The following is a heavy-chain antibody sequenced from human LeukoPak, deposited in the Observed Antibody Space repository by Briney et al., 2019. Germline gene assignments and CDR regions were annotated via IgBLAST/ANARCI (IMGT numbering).Heavy chain of an antibody. V-gene: IGHV4-34*01. J-gene: IGHJ4*02. CDR3: ARGTYDSSRYYYFDY. D-gene: IGHD3-22*01. CDR2: INHSGST. Sequence: PSETLSLTCAVYGGSFSGYYWSWIRQPPGKGLEWIGEINHSGSTDYNPSLKSRVTISVDTSKNQFSLKLSSVTAADTAVYFCARGTYDSSRYYYFDYWGQGTLVTVSS. CDR1: GGSFSGYY.